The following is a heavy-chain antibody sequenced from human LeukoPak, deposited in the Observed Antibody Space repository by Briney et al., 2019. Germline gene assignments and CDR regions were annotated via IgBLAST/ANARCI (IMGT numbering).Heavy chain of an antibody. CDR1: GFTFSSYA. D-gene: IGHD4-23*01. J-gene: IGHJ3*02. Sequence: GGSLRLSCAASGFTFSSYAMHWVRQAPGKGLEWVAVISYDGSNKYYADSVKGRFTISRDNSKNTLYLQMNSLRAEDTAVYYCAKDNSLWDSSDAFDIWGQGTMVTVSS. CDR3: AKDNSLWDSSDAFDI. CDR2: ISYDGSNK. V-gene: IGHV3-30*04.